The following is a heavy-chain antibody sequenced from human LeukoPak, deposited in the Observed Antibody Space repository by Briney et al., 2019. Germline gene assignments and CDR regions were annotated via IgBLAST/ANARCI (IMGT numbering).Heavy chain of an antibody. D-gene: IGHD1-1*01. Sequence: PGGSLRLSCAASGFTVSNNYMGWVRQAPGKVLDWVSAISGSGGSTYYADSVKGRFTISRDDSKNTLYLQMNSLRAEDTAVYYCAKLDGYNSMYYFDCWGQGTLVTVSS. J-gene: IGHJ4*02. CDR1: GFTVSNNY. CDR3: AKLDGYNSMYYFDC. CDR2: ISGSGGST. V-gene: IGHV3-23*01.